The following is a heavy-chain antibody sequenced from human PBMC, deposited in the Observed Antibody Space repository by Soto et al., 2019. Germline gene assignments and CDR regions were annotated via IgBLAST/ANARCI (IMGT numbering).Heavy chain of an antibody. Sequence: SETLSLTCSVSGDSINSDKYYWGWIRQPPGKGLEWIGSIYFRGNTYYNPSLQTRFTISLDNSMSYFSLKLNSVTAAYSSVYFCARLEGLATISYYFDFWGQGALVTVSS. CDR2: IYFRGNT. D-gene: IGHD3-9*01. V-gene: IGHV4-39*01. J-gene: IGHJ4*02. CDR3: ARLEGLATISYYFDF. CDR1: GDSINSDKYY.